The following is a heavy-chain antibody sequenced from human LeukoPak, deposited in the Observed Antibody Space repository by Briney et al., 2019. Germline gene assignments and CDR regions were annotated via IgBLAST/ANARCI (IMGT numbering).Heavy chain of an antibody. D-gene: IGHD3-22*01. Sequence: SVPALVKPTQTLTLACTFSGFSLSTSGMCVSWIRQPPGKALEWLALIDWDDDKYYSTSLKTRLTISKDTSKNQVVLTMTNMDPVDTATYYCARNYYDSSGYRADNWFDPWGQGTLVTVSS. CDR3: ARNYYDSSGYRADNWFDP. J-gene: IGHJ5*02. CDR2: IDWDDDK. CDR1: GFSLSTSGMC. V-gene: IGHV2-70*01.